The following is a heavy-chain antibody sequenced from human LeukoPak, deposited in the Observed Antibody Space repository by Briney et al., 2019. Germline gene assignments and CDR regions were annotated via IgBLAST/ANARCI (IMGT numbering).Heavy chain of an antibody. D-gene: IGHD4-17*01. CDR2: IYHVGGT. Sequence: SETLSLTCNVSGVSIKTNSDYWAWLRQPPGKGLEWIGSIYHVGGTYYNPSLKSRVTISIDTSKNQFSLKPTSVTAADTAIYYCARPLEATVTVPFDYWGQGILVTVSS. CDR1: GVSIKTNSDY. CDR3: ARPLEATVTVPFDY. J-gene: IGHJ4*02. V-gene: IGHV4-39*01.